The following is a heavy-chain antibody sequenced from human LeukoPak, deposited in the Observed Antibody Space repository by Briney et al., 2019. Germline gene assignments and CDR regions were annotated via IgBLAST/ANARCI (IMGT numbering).Heavy chain of an antibody. CDR3: ARATGYYDSSGYYFRFWFDP. D-gene: IGHD3-22*01. CDR1: GVSISSYY. Sequence: PSETLSLTCTVSGVSISSYYWSWIRQPPGKGLEWIGYIYYSGSTNYNPSLKSRVTISVDTSKNQFSLKLSSVTAADTAVYYCARATGYYDSSGYYFRFWFDPWGQGTLVTVSS. V-gene: IGHV4-59*01. CDR2: IYYSGST. J-gene: IGHJ5*02.